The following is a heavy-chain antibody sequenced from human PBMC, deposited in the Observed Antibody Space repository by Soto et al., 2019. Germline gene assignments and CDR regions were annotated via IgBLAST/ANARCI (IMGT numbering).Heavy chain of an antibody. CDR1: GGSVSSGSYY. V-gene: IGHV4-61*01. J-gene: IGHJ4*02. D-gene: IGHD6-13*01. CDR2: IYYSGST. Sequence: QVQLQESGPGLVKPSETLSLTCTVSGGSVSSGSYYWSWIRQPPGKGLEWIGYIYYSGSTNYNPSLKSRVTISLDTSKNQFSLKLSSVTAADTAVYYCARGLPWGIAAPGTGGDYWGQGTLVTVSS. CDR3: ARGLPWGIAAPGTGGDY.